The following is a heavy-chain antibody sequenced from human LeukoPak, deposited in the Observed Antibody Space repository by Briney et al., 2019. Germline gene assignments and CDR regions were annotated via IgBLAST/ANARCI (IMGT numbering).Heavy chain of an antibody. CDR2: GGSHGGT. J-gene: IGHJ3*02. CDR3: ASRSWPGAGYYAFDI. CDR1: GFTFTNYA. D-gene: IGHD2-21*01. V-gene: IGHV3-23*01. Sequence: PGGSLRLSCAAPGFTFTNYAVSWVRQAPGKGLEWVSAGGSHGGTYYTDSVKGRFTISKDNSENTLSLQMNNLRVEDTAIYYCASRSWPGAGYYAFDIWGHGTMVTVSS.